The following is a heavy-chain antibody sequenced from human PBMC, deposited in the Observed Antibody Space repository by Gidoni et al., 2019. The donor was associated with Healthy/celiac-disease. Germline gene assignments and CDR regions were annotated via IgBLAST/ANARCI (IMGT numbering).Heavy chain of an antibody. J-gene: IGHJ6*03. CDR3: ARVGDQLLYGYYYYYMDV. CDR1: GGSISSSY. CDR2: FYDSGST. Sequence: QVQLQESGPGLVKPSETLSLTCTVSGGSISSSYWSWIRQPPGKGLEWIGYFYDSGSTNYNPSLKSRVTISVDTSKNQFSLKLSSVTAADTAVYYCARVGDQLLYGYYYYYMDVWGKGTTVTVSS. D-gene: IGHD2-2*02. V-gene: IGHV4-59*01.